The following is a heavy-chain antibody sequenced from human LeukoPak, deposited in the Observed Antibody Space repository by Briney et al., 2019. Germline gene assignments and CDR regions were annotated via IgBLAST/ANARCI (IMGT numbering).Heavy chain of an antibody. CDR1: GGSISSYY. D-gene: IGHD5-12*01. J-gene: IGHJ4*02. Sequence: SETLSLTCTVSGGSISSYYGSWIRQPAGKGLEWIGRVYTSGSTNYNPSLKSRVTMSVDTSKNQFSLKLSSVTAADTAVYYCARDRYSGYEFDYWGQGTLVTVSS. V-gene: IGHV4-4*07. CDR3: ARDRYSGYEFDY. CDR2: VYTSGST.